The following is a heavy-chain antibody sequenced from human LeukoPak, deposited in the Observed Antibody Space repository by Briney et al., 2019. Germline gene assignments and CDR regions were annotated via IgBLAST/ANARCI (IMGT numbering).Heavy chain of an antibody. CDR3: ARGQAGNFGFDP. CDR1: GFSFSSYD. CDR2: IRGSGGST. V-gene: IGHV3-23*01. D-gene: IGHD1-7*01. J-gene: IGHJ5*02. Sequence: GGSLRLSCAASGFSFSSYDMSWVRQAPGKGLEWVSGIRGSGGSTFYADSVKGRFTISRDNAKNSLYLQMNSLRAEDTAVYYCARGQAGNFGFDPWGQGTLVTVSS.